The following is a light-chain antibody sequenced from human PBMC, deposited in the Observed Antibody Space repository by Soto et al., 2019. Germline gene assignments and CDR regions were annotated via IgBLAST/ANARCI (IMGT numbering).Light chain of an antibody. CDR3: QSYDSSLSDV. CDR2: EEN. V-gene: IGLV6-57*01. J-gene: IGLJ1*01. Sequence: NFVLTQPRSVSESPGKTVTISCTRSSGSIASNYVQWYQQRPGSSPTTVIYEENQRPSGVPDRFSGSIDSSSNSASLTISGLKTEDEADYYCQSYDSSLSDVFGTGTKLTVL. CDR1: SGSIASNY.